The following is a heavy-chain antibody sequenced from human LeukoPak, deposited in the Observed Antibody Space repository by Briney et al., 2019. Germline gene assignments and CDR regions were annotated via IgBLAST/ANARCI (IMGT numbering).Heavy chain of an antibody. CDR2: IYTSGST. J-gene: IGHJ5*02. D-gene: IGHD3-10*01. CDR1: GGSISSGSYY. V-gene: IGHV4-61*02. CDR3: ARVSSEMVRGVIWFDP. Sequence: SETLSLTCTVSGGSISSGSYYWSWIRQPAGKGLEWIGRIYTSGSTKYNPSLKSRVTISVDTSKNQFSLKLSSVTAADTAVYYCARVSSEMVRGVIWFDPWGQGTLVTVSS.